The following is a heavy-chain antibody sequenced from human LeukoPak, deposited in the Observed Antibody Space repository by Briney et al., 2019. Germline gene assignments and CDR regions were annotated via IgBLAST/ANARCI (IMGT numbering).Heavy chain of an antibody. CDR3: WGNLMDV. D-gene: IGHD2/OR15-2a*01. V-gene: IGHV3-7*01. CDR2: KNQDGGET. CDR1: GFTYKYW. J-gene: IGHJ6*02. Sequence: GGSLRLSCQAAGFTYKYWMTWVRQAPGRGVEWVANKNQDGGETNDVDSVEGRFIIIRDNAENSVYLQMKSRIVEDTRAYYCWGNLMDVWGQGTTVTVSS.